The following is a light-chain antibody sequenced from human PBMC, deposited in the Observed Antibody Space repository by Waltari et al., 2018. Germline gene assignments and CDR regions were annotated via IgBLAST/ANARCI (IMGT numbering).Light chain of an antibody. V-gene: IGLV2-23*02. CDR3: CSYAGITAYVI. Sequence: QSALTQPASVSGSPGQSIAISCTGTSSAVGNYDLVSWYQHHPGKAPKILLFEVSRRPSGVSNRFSGSKSGNTASLTISGLQAEDEADYYCCSYAGITAYVIFGGGTKLTVL. CDR1: SSAVGNYDL. J-gene: IGLJ2*01. CDR2: EVS.